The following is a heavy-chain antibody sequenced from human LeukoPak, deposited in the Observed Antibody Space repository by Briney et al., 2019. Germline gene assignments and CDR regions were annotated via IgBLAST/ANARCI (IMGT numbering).Heavy chain of an antibody. Sequence: ASVKVSCKASGYTFTSYDINWVRQATGQGLEWMGWMNPNSGNTGYAQKFQGRVTITRNTSISTAYMELSSLRSEDTAVYYCARDFFHRYYDSSGRAFDYWGQGTLVTVSS. J-gene: IGHJ4*02. CDR1: GYTFTSYD. CDR3: ARDFFHRYYDSSGRAFDY. V-gene: IGHV1-8*03. CDR2: MNPNSGNT. D-gene: IGHD3-22*01.